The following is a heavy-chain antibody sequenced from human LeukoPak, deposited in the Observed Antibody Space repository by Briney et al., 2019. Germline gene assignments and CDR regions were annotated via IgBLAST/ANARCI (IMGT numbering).Heavy chain of an antibody. CDR2: IYYSGST. Sequence: SGPTLVNPTQTLTLTCTFSGFSLSTSGVGVGWIRQPPGKGLEWIGTIYYSGSTYQNPSLKSRVITSVDMSKNQFSLKLNSVTAADTAVYYCARGVLVWFGRHRNWYFDLWGRGTLVTVSS. CDR1: GFSLSTSGVG. V-gene: IGHV4-39*07. CDR3: ARGVLVWFGRHRNWYFDL. J-gene: IGHJ2*01. D-gene: IGHD3-10*01.